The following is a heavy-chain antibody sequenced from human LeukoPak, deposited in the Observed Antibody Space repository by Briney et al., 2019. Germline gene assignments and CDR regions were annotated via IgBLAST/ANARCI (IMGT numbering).Heavy chain of an antibody. CDR1: GGSISSYY. V-gene: IGHV4-59*08. CDR2: IYYSGST. CDR3: ARLGREQWLVQRWYFDL. D-gene: IGHD6-19*01. J-gene: IGHJ2*01. Sequence: SETLSLTCTVSGGSISSYYWSWIRQPPGKGLEWIGYIYYSGSTNYNPSLKSRVTISVDTSKNQFSLKLSSVTAADTAVYYCARLGREQWLVQRWYFDLWGRGTLVTVSS.